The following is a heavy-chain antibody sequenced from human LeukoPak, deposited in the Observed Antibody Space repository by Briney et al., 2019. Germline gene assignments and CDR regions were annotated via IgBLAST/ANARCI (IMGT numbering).Heavy chain of an antibody. CDR1: GFTFIRHL. J-gene: IGHJ4*02. CDR2: ISTDGSTT. V-gene: IGHV3-74*01. D-gene: IGHD5-24*01. CDR3: GSSEDGYIDY. Sequence: TGGSLRLPCAGSGFTFIRHLMHWVRQAPGKGLVWVSRISTDGSTTLYSDSVKGRFTISRDNAKNTLYLQMNSLRAEDTAVYYCGSSEDGYIDYWGQGTLVSVSS.